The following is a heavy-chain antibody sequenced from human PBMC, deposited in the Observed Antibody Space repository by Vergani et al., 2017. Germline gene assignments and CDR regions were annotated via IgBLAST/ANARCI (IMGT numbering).Heavy chain of an antibody. Sequence: QVQLVESGGGVVQPGTSLRLSCVVSGFALNRHAMYWVRQAPGKGLEWVVGISFDGTNEYYPDLVKGRFTISSDIAKNTLYLQMNSLRAEDTAVYYCAREVLQQLVAFDIWGQGTMVTVSS. CDR2: ISFDGTNE. D-gene: IGHD6-13*01. CDR3: AREVLQQLVAFDI. CDR1: GFALNRHA. J-gene: IGHJ3*02. V-gene: IGHV3-30-3*01.